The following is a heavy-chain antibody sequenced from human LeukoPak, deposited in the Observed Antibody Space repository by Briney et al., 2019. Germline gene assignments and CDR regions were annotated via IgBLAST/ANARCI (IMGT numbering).Heavy chain of an antibody. CDR2: ISYDGSNK. Sequence: PGGSLRLSCAASGFTFSSYAMHWVRQAPGKGLEWVAVISYDGSNKYYADSVKGRFTISRDNSKNTLYLQMNSLRAEDTAVYYCAKGYGGQLYGSGSYKDYWGQGTLVTVSS. CDR3: AKGYGGQLYGSGSYKDY. CDR1: GFTFSSYA. J-gene: IGHJ4*02. D-gene: IGHD3-10*01. V-gene: IGHV3-30-3*01.